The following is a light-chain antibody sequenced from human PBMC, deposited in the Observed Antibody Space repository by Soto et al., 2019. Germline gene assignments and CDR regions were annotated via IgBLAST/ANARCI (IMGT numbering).Light chain of an antibody. CDR2: DTS. CDR1: TGAVTSGHY. CDR3: LLSYSGARPYV. V-gene: IGLV7-46*01. Sequence: QAVVTQEPSLTVSPGGTVTLTCGSSTGAVTSGHYPYWFQQKPGQAPRTLIYDTSNKHSWTPARFSGSLLGGKAALTLSGAQPEDEAEYYCLLSYSGARPYVFGTGNKLTVL. J-gene: IGLJ1*01.